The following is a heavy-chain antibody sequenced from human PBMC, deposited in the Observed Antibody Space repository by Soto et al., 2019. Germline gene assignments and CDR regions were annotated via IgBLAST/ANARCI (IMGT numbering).Heavy chain of an antibody. J-gene: IGHJ3*02. D-gene: IGHD3-22*01. CDR1: GYTFTGYY. V-gene: IGHV1-2*02. Sequence: ASVKVSCKASGYTFTGYYMHWVRQAPGQGLEWMGWINPNSGGTNYAQKFQGRVTMTRDTSISTAYMELSRLRSDDTAVYYCAFSYYYDSRAYAFDIWGKGPMVTVSS. CDR3: AFSYYYDSRAYAFDI. CDR2: INPNSGGT.